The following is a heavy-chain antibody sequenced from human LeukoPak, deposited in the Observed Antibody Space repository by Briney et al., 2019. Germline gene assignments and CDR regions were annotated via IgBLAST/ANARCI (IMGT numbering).Heavy chain of an antibody. J-gene: IGHJ3*02. V-gene: IGHV3-9*01. CDR2: ISWNSGSI. CDR3: AKDVFWNYSAFDI. CDR1: GFTFDDYA. D-gene: IGHD1-7*01. Sequence: PGGSLRLSCAASGFTFDDYAMHWVRQATGKGLEWVSGISWNSGSIDYADSVKGRFTISRDNAKNSLYLQMNSLRAEDTALYYCAKDVFWNYSAFDIWGQGTMVTVSS.